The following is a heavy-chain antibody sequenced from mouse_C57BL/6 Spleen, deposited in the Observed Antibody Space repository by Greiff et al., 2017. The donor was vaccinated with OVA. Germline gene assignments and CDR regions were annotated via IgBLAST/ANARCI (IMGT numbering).Heavy chain of an antibody. CDR2: IDPSDSYT. CDR3: ARVTTVVAREDAMDY. D-gene: IGHD1-1*01. CDR1: GYTFTSYW. J-gene: IGHJ4*01. Sequence: VKLQQPGAELVRPGPSVKLSCKASGYTFTSYWMHWVKQRPGQGLEWIGVIDPSDSYTNYNQKFKGKATLTVDTSSSTAYMQLSSLTSEDSAVYYCARVTTVVAREDAMDYWGQGTSVTVSS. V-gene: IGHV1-59*01.